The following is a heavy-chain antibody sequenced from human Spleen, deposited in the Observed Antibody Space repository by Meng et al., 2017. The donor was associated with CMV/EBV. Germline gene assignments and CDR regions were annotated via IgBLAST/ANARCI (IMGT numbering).Heavy chain of an antibody. J-gene: IGHJ4*02. CDR2: ISSSSDYI. CDR3: ARTNNILTGPDY. CDR1: GFTFSSYG. V-gene: IGHV3-21*06. D-gene: IGHD3-9*01. Sequence: CAAYGFTFSSYGMNWVRQDPGKGLEWVSSISSSSDYIYYANSVKGRFTISRDNARNSLYLQMNSLRAEDTAVYYCARTNNILTGPDYWGQGALVTVSS.